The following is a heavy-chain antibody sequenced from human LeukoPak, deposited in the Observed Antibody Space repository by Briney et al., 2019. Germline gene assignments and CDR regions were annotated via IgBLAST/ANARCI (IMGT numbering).Heavy chain of an antibody. V-gene: IGHV5-51*01. J-gene: IGHJ4*02. Sequence: PGESLKISCKGSGYSFTTNWVGWVRQMPGKGLEWMGIIFPGDSDTRYSPSLQGQVTISADKSIGTAYLQWSSLKASDTAMYYCARHVVVAGHGYFDYWGQGTLVTVSS. CDR2: IFPGDSDT. D-gene: IGHD2-21*02. CDR3: ARHVVVAGHGYFDY. CDR1: GYSFTTNW.